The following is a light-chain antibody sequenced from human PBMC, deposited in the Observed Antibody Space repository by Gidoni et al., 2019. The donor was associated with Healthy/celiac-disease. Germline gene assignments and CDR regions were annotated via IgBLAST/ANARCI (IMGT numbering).Light chain of an antibody. CDR2: AAS. J-gene: IGKJ1*01. CDR1: QSITSY. V-gene: IGKV1-39*01. CDR3: QQSSSSPRT. Sequence: DIQMTQSPFSLSASVGDRITITCRASQSITSYLNWYQQTPGKAPKLLIYAASSLQSGVPSRFSGSGSGTDFTLTISSLQPEDFATYYCQQSSSSPRTFGQXTKVEIK.